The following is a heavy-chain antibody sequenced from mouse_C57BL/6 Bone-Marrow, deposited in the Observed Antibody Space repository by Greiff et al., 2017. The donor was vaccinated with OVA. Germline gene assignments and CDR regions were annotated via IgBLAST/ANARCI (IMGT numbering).Heavy chain of an antibody. D-gene: IGHD1-1*01. CDR1: GYTFTSYW. V-gene: IGHV1-69*01. J-gene: IGHJ1*03. Sequence: QVQLQQPGAELVMPGASVKLSCKASGYTFTSYWMHWVKQRPGQGLEWIGEIDPSDSYTNSNQKFKGKSTLTVDKSSSTAYMQLSSLTSEDSAVYYCARGDYYGSSRYFDVWGTGTTVTVSS. CDR3: ARGDYYGSSRYFDV. CDR2: IDPSDSYT.